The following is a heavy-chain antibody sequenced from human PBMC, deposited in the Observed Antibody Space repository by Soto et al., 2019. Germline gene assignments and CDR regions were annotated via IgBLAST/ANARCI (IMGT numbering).Heavy chain of an antibody. V-gene: IGHV1-69*01. CDR2: IIPTFGIT. D-gene: IGHD5-12*01. J-gene: IGHJ6*02. CDR1: GGTFSSYG. CDR3: ARDFTPGVVAPYYGMDV. Sequence: QVQLVQSGAEVKKPGSSVEVSCKASGGTFSSYGISWVRQAPGQGLEWMGGIIPTFGITKYAPKFQYRLTITADESTSTSYMELSSLRSDDTALYYCARDFTPGVVAPYYGMDVWGQGTTVTVSS.